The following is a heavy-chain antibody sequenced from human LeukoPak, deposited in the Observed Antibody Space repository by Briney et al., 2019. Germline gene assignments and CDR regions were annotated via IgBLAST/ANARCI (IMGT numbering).Heavy chain of an antibody. D-gene: IGHD2-2*01. CDR1: GFTFSSYE. V-gene: IGHV3-48*03. J-gene: IGHJ6*02. CDR3: ARDRCSSTSCYDRYYYYGMDV. CDR2: ISSSGSTI. Sequence: GGSLRLSCAASGFTFSSYEMNWVRQAPGKGLEWVSYISSSGSTIYYADSVKGRFTISRDNAKNSLYLQMNSLRAEDTAVYYCARDRCSSTSCYDRYYYYGMDVWGQGTTVTVSS.